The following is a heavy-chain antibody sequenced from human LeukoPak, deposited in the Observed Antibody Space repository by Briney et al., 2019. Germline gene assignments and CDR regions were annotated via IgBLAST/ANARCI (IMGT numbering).Heavy chain of an antibody. V-gene: IGHV3-48*02. CDR2: IRSSSDTI. J-gene: IGHJ4*02. Sequence: PGGSLRLSCAASGFSFSSEPMNWVRQAPGKGLEWVSHIRSSSDTITYADSVKGRFTISRDNAKNSLYLQMNSLRDEDTAVYYCARDRDWAFDYWGQRTLVTVSS. CDR1: GFSFSSEP. D-gene: IGHD2-21*02. CDR3: ARDRDWAFDY.